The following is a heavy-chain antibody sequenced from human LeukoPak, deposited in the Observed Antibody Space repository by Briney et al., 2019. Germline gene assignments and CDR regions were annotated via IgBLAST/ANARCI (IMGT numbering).Heavy chain of an antibody. D-gene: IGHD6-19*01. J-gene: IGHJ4*02. V-gene: IGHV3-48*04. CDR2: ISSSGRTI. CDR3: AREGRVAGIIFDY. Sequence: SGGSLRLSCAASGFTFSSYSMNWVRQAPGKGLEWVSYISSSGRTIHYADSVKGRFTISRDNANHPLYLQMNSLRAQDTAVYYCAREGRVAGIIFDYWGQGTLVTVSS. CDR1: GFTFSSYS.